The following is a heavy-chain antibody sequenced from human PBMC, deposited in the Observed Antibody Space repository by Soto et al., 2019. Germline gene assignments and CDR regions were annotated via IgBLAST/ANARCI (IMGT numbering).Heavy chain of an antibody. CDR2: IDPGSGNP. D-gene: IGHD2-8*01. CDR1: GYTLTNYA. Sequence: QVQLVQSGAEVKKPGASVRVSCKASGYTLTNYAIHWVRQAAGQRLEWLAWIDPGSGNPTYSQKFQGRLTLSRDNSASTFFMDQSSLTSEDTAVYFCTRDLNGGNPFDCWGQGTLVTVSS. CDR3: TRDLNGGNPFDC. J-gene: IGHJ4*02. V-gene: IGHV1-3*01.